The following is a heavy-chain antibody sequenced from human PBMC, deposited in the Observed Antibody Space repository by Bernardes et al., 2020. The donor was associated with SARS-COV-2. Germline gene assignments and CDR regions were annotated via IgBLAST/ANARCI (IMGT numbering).Heavy chain of an antibody. Sequence: GGSLRLSCVASGFTFSNYAMTWVRQAPGKGLEWVSAISGAGDAPHYADSVKGRFTISRDNSKNTLYLQMNGLRTDDTAVYFCAKDPIAAPGNYFDCWGQGTLVTVSS. D-gene: IGHD6-13*01. CDR2: ISGAGDAP. J-gene: IGHJ4*02. CDR1: GFTFSNYA. V-gene: IGHV3-23*01. CDR3: AKDPIAAPGNYFDC.